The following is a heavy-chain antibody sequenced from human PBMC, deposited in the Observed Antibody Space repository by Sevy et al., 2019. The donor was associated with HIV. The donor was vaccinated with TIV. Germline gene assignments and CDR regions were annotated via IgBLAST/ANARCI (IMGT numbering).Heavy chain of an antibody. V-gene: IGHV4-28*01. CDR3: ARNRVRSSGRRSEAFDI. CDR2: IYYSGGT. D-gene: IGHD3-22*01. J-gene: IGHJ3*02. Sequence: SETLSLTCAVSGYSISSSNWWGWLRQPPGKGLEWIGYIYYSGGTYHNPSLKSRVSMSVDTSKNQFSLKLSSVTAVDTAVYYCARNRVRSSGRRSEAFDIWGQGALVTVSS. CDR1: GYSISSSNW.